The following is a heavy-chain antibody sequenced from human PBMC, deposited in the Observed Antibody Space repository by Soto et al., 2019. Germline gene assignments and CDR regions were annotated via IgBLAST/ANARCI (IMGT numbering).Heavy chain of an antibody. CDR2: IYWDDDK. CDR3: AHRIRRSGYGAFDY. Sequence: QITLKESGPTLVKPTQTLTLTCTFSGFSFSTTGEAVGWIRQPPRKALEWLALIYWDDDKRYRSSLKERLTISKDNSKNQVVLTLTNMDPMDTGTYYCAHRIRRSGYGAFDYWSQGAVVTVS. J-gene: IGHJ4*02. CDR1: GFSFSTTGEA. V-gene: IGHV2-5*02. D-gene: IGHD6-25*01.